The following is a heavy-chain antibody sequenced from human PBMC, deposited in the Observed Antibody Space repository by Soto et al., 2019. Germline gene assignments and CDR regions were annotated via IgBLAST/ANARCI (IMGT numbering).Heavy chain of an antibody. Sequence: SLRLSCAASGFSFTNFAMSWVRQAPGKGLEWVAGIGASGDITWYADSVKGRLSISRDNSKNTLYLQLNSLRFEDTAVYYCAKDDFTDRGDDYFDYWGPGTLVTVSS. CDR2: IGASGDIT. V-gene: IGHV3-23*01. D-gene: IGHD2-21*02. CDR1: GFSFTNFA. J-gene: IGHJ4*02. CDR3: AKDDFTDRGDDYFDY.